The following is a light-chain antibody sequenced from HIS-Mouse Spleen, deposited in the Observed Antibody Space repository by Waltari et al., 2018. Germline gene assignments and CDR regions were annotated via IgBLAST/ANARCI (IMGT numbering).Light chain of an antibody. J-gene: IGKJ4*01. CDR2: KVS. CDR1: QSLVHSDGNTY. CDR3: MQGTHWLLT. V-gene: IGKV2-30*02. Sequence: DVVMTQSPLSLPVTLGQPASNSCRSSQSLVHSDGNTYLNWFQQRPGQSPRRLIYKVSNRDSGVPDRFSGIGSGTDFTLKISRVEAEDVGVYYCMQGTHWLLTFGGGTK.